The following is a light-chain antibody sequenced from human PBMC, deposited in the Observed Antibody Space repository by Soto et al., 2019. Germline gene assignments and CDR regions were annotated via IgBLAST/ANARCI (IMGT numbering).Light chain of an antibody. CDR1: TSNIGSNV. J-gene: IGLJ2*01. CDR3: AAWDKSLNVVV. Sequence: QSVLTQPPSASGTPGQRVTISCSGSTSNIGSNVVSWYQQLPKTAPKLLIYSDNQRPSGVPDRFSDSKSGTSASLAISGLQSEGEGDYYCAAWDKSLNVVVFGGGTKLTVL. V-gene: IGLV1-44*01. CDR2: SDN.